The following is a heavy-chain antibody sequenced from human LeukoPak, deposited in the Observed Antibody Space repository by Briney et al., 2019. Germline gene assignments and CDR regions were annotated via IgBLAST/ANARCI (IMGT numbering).Heavy chain of an antibody. CDR2: FDPEDGET. Sequence: ASVKVSCKVSGYTLTELSMHWVRQAPGKGLEWMGAFDPEDGETIYAQKFQGRVTMTEDTSTDTAYMELSSLRSEDTAVYYCATLYYDSSGLWFDYWGQGTLVTVSS. J-gene: IGHJ4*02. CDR3: ATLYYDSSGLWFDY. CDR1: GYTLTELS. D-gene: IGHD3-22*01. V-gene: IGHV1-24*01.